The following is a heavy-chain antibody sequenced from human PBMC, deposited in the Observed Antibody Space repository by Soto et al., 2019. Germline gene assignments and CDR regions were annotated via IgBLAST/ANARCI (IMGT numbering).Heavy chain of an antibody. D-gene: IGHD6-19*01. Sequence: EVQLLESGGGLVQPGGSLRLSCAATGFTFSSYAMSWVRQAPGKGLEWVSAISGSGGSTYYADSVKGRFTISRDNSKNTLYLQMNSLRAEDTAVYYCAKVQRWLPKGGDYWGQGTLVTVSS. CDR1: GFTFSSYA. V-gene: IGHV3-23*01. J-gene: IGHJ4*02. CDR2: ISGSGGST. CDR3: AKVQRWLPKGGDY.